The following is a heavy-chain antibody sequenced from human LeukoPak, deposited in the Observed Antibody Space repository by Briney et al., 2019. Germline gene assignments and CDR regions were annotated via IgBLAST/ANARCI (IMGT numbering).Heavy chain of an antibody. CDR2: IYSSGST. Sequence: PSQTLSLTCSVSGETVSSGAYYWSWIRQHPGKGLEWIGNIYSSGSTYYNPTLRSRLTISIDTSNNQFSLKLSSVTAADTAVYYCARHQTRHYYDSSGLHRPTIYWYFDLWGRGTLVTVSS. D-gene: IGHD3-22*01. CDR3: ARHQTRHYYDSSGLHRPTIYWYFDL. CDR1: GETVSSGAYY. J-gene: IGHJ2*01. V-gene: IGHV4-31*03.